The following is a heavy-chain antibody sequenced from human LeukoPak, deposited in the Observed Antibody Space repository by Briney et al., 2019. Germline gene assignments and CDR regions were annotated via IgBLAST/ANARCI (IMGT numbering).Heavy chain of an antibody. CDR1: GFTFSSYG. J-gene: IGHJ3*02. CDR2: IRYDGSNK. D-gene: IGHD6-13*01. V-gene: IGHV3-30*02. CDR3: AKDRGSSWYDAFDI. Sequence: PGGSLRLSCAASGFTFSSYGMHWVRQAPGKWLEWVAFIRYDGSNKYHADSVKGRFTISRDNSKTTLYLQMNSLRAEDTAVYYCAKDRGSSWYDAFDIWGQGTMVTVSS.